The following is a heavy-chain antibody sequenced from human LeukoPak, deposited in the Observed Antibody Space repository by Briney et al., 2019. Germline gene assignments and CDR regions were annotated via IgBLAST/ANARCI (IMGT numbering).Heavy chain of an antibody. CDR2: ISGSGGST. V-gene: IGHV3-23*01. CDR1: GFTFSRNY. D-gene: IGHD3-10*01. J-gene: IGHJ4*02. CDR3: AKDRVWFGELNY. Sequence: GGSLRLSCVASGFTFSRNYMTWVRQAPGKGLEWVSAISGSGGSTYYADSVKGRFTISRDNSKNTLYLQMNSLRAEDTAVYYCAKDRVWFGELNYWGQGTLVTVSS.